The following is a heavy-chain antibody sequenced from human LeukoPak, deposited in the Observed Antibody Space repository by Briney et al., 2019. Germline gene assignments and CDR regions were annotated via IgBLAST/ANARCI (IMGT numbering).Heavy chain of an antibody. CDR3: ARAGYSYGTGYYFDY. CDR2: IYYTGAT. D-gene: IGHD5-18*01. CDR1: SGSIGSFY. J-gene: IGHJ4*02. V-gene: IGHV4-59*01. Sequence: SETLSLTCTVSSGSIGSFYWSWIRLPPGKGLEWTGYIYYTGATYYNPSLKSRVTISLDTPKNQFSLKRSSVTAADAAVYYCARAGYSYGTGYYFDYWGQGALVTVSS.